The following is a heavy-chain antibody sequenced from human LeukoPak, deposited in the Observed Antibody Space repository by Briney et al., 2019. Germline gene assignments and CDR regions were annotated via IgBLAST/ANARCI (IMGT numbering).Heavy chain of an antibody. CDR3: ARGGRGSAAVVAPRSFDI. D-gene: IGHD3-22*01. Sequence: PGGSLRLSCAASGFTFSSYGMHWVRQAPGKGLECVSVIWYDGSNKYFADSVKGRFTISRDNSKNTLYLQMNSLRAEDSALYYCARGGRGSAAVVAPRSFDIWGQGTMVTVSS. V-gene: IGHV3-33*01. CDR2: IWYDGSNK. CDR1: GFTFSSYG. J-gene: IGHJ3*02.